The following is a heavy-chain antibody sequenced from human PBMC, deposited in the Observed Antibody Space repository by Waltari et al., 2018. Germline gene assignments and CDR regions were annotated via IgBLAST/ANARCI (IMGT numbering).Heavy chain of an antibody. CDR3: ARDWCSGGSCYFVGY. CDR1: GFTFSSYA. V-gene: IGHV3-30*01. Sequence: QVQLVESGGGVVQPGRSLRLSCAAPGFTFSSYAMHWVRQAPGKGLEWVAVISYDGSNKYYADSVKGRFTISRDNSKNTLYLQMNSLRAEDTAVYYCARDWCSGGSCYFVGYWGQGTLVTVSS. D-gene: IGHD2-15*01. J-gene: IGHJ4*02. CDR2: ISYDGSNK.